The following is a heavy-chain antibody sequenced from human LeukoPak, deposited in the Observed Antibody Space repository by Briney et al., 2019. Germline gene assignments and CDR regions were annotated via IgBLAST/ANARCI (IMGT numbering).Heavy chain of an antibody. D-gene: IGHD5-24*01. CDR3: AKDISGMATITSYFDY. CDR1: GFTFDDYA. CDR2: ISWNSGSI. J-gene: IGHJ4*02. Sequence: GGSLRLSCAASGFTFDDYAMHWVRQAPGKGLEWVSGISWNSGSIGYADSVKGRFTISRDNAKNSLYLQMNSLRAEDTALYYCAKDISGMATITSYFDYWGQGTLVTVSS. V-gene: IGHV3-9*01.